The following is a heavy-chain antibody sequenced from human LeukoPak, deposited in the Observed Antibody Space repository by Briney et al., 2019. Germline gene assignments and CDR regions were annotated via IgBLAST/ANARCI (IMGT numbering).Heavy chain of an antibody. V-gene: IGHV4-39*01. CDR3: ARRRMANPFDY. J-gene: IGHJ4*02. Sequence: SETLSLTCTVSGGSISSSSYYWGWTRQSPGKGLEWIGSIYYSGSTYYNPSLKSRVTIAVDTSKNQFSLKLSSVTAADTAVYYCARRRMANPFDYWGQGTLVTVSS. CDR1: GGSISSSSYY. CDR2: IYYSGST. D-gene: IGHD5-24*01.